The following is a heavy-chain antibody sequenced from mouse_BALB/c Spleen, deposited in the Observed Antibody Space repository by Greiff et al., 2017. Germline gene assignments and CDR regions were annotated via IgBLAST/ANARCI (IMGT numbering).Heavy chain of an antibody. Sequence: QVHVKQSGAELVRPGSSVKISCKASGYAFSSYWMNWVKQRPGQGLEWIGQIYPGDGDTNYNGKFKGKATLTADKSSGTAYMQLSSLTSEDSAVYFCARYDGSSHYYAMDYWGQGTSVTVSS. CDR3: ARYDGSSHYYAMDY. CDR1: GYAFSSYW. V-gene: IGHV1-80*01. CDR2: IYPGDGDT. D-gene: IGHD1-1*01. J-gene: IGHJ4*01.